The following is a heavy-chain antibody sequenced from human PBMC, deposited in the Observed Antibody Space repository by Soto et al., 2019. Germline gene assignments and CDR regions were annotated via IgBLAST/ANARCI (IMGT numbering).Heavy chain of an antibody. CDR2: IYWDDDK. Sequence: QITLKESGPTLVKPTQTLTLTCTFSGFSLSTSGVGVAWIRQPPGKALEWLALIYWDDDKRYRPSLKTRLTLTKDTSKNPVVLTLTNMDSVDTATYYCAYLPCSGGSCYWFSYSGMDVWGQGTTVTVSS. V-gene: IGHV2-5*02. CDR3: AYLPCSGGSCYWFSYSGMDV. CDR1: GFSLSTSGVG. D-gene: IGHD2-15*01. J-gene: IGHJ6*02.